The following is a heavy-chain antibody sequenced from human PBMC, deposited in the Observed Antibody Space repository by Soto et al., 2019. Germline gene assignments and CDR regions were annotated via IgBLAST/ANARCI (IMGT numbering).Heavy chain of an antibody. V-gene: IGHV4-59*12. CDR1: GASMSSYY. CDR3: ARARVRGYYFDY. J-gene: IGHJ4*02. D-gene: IGHD3-16*01. Sequence: PSETLSLTCNVSGASMSSYYWSWVRQPPGKGLEWIGYIYHSGSTYYNPSLKSRVTISVDRSKNQFSLKLSSVTAADTAVYYCARARVRGYYFDYWGQGTLVTVSS. CDR2: IYHSGST.